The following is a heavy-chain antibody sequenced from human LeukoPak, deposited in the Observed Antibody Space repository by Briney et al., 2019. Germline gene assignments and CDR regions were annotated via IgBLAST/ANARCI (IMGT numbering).Heavy chain of an antibody. CDR1: GGPFSGYY. Sequence: SETLSLTCAAYGGPFSGYYWSWIRQPPGKGLEWIGEINHSGSTNYNPSLKSRLTISVDTSKNQFFLKLTSVTAADTAVYYCVRGRYRIAVAGYFQHWGQGTLVTVSS. J-gene: IGHJ1*01. CDR2: INHSGST. V-gene: IGHV4-34*01. D-gene: IGHD6-19*01. CDR3: VRGRYRIAVAGYFQH.